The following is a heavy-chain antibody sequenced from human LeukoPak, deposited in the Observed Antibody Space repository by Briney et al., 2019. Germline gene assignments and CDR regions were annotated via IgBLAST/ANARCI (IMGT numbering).Heavy chain of an antibody. CDR1: GGSITSSKYF. CDR3: AGLGVMVLVYQFEY. J-gene: IGHJ4*02. CDR2: ISYDGST. V-gene: IGHV4-39*07. D-gene: IGHD2-8*01. Sequence: SETLSLTCAVSGGSITSSKYFCGWIRQPPGKGLELIGIISYDGSTDYNPSLKSRVTISTDTSKNQFSLKLTSVTAADTAVYYCAGLGVMVLVYQFEYWGRGTPVTVSS.